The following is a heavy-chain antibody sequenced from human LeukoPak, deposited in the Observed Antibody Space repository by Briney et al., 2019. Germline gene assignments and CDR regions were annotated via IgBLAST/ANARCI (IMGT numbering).Heavy chain of an antibody. V-gene: IGHV3-23*01. CDR2: ISGSGGST. J-gene: IGHJ4*02. CDR3: AKSSRRYYYDSSGYYQ. CDR1: GFTFSSFA. D-gene: IGHD3-22*01. Sequence: GGSLRLFCGVSGFTFSSFAMMWVRRAPGKGVEWVSVISGSGGSTYYADAVKGRFTISRDSSKNTLYLQMNSLRAEATPVYYCAKSSRRYYYDSSGYYQWGQGTLVTVSS.